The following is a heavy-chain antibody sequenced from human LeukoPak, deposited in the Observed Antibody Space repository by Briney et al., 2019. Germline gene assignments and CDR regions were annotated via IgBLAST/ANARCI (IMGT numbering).Heavy chain of an antibody. CDR3: ARDVMTPGQDTAMGHFDY. Sequence: TSETLSLTCTVSGGSISNGDHYWSWIRQHPGKGLEWIGHICYSGSTYYNPSLKSRGIISVETSKNQFSLKLSSVTAADTAVYYCARDVMTPGQDTAMGHFDYWGQGTLVTVSS. CDR2: ICYSGST. CDR1: GGSISNGDHY. J-gene: IGHJ4*02. D-gene: IGHD5-18*01. V-gene: IGHV4-31*03.